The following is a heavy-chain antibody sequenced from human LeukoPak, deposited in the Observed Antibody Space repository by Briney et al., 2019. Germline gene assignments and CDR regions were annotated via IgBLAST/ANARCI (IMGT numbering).Heavy chain of an antibody. J-gene: IGHJ4*02. CDR1: GGSVRSYY. D-gene: IGHD3-10*02. Sequence: SETLSLTCTVSGGSVRSYYWNWIRQPAGKGLEWIGRIYTTGSTYYNPSLKSRVTMSVDTSKNQFSLKLRSLTAADTAVYYCARGRDGFMSDFDSWGQGTLVTVSS. CDR2: IYTTGST. CDR3: ARGRDGFMSDFDS. V-gene: IGHV4-4*07.